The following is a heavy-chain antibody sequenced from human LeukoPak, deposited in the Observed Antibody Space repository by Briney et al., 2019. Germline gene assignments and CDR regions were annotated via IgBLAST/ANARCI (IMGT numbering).Heavy chain of an antibody. D-gene: IGHD2-21*01. J-gene: IGHJ4*02. CDR3: ARQGSDNYFDS. CDR2: VSKFGNT. Sequence: SETLPLTCTVSNDYISDYYWSWIRQPAGQGLEWIGRVSKFGNTNYNPSLKSRVTMSVQTSKNQFSLKLNSVTAADTAVYYCARQGSDNYFDSWGLGTLVTVSS. V-gene: IGHV4-4*07. CDR1: NDYISDYY.